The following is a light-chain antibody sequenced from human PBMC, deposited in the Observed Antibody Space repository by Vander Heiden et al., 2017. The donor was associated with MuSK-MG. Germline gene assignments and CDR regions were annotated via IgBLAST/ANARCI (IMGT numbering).Light chain of an antibody. V-gene: IGKV1-5*03. J-gene: IGKJ1*01. CDR1: QSISSW. Sequence: DIQMTQSPSTLSASVGDRVTITCRASQSISSWLAWYQQNPGKAPKLLIYKASSLESRVPSRFSGSGSGTEFTLTTSRLQPDDFATYYCQQYNSFTWTFGQGTKVEIK. CDR2: KAS. CDR3: QQYNSFTWT.